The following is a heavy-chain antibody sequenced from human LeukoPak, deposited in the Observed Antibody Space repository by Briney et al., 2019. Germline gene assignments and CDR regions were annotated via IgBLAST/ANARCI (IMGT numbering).Heavy chain of an antibody. CDR3: ARADCSSSTCYLRRSWFDP. D-gene: IGHD2-2*01. CDR2: ISTSSRYI. CDR1: GFTPSNYD. J-gene: IGHJ5*02. Sequence: PGGSLRLSRAASGFTPSNYDMNWVRQAPGKGLEWVSSISTSSRYIYYKDSVRGRFTISRDDAKNSLYLEMNSLRAEDTAVYYCARADCSSSTCYLRRSWFDPWGQGTLVTVSS. V-gene: IGHV3-21*01.